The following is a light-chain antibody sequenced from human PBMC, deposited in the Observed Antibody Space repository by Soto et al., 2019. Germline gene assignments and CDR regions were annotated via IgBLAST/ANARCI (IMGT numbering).Light chain of an antibody. CDR1: QSVSSN. V-gene: IGKV3-15*01. Sequence: RVMTQFPATLSVSPGERATLSCRASQSVSSNLAWYQQKPGQAPRLLIYGASTRATGIPARFSGSGSGTEFTLTISSLQSEDFAVYYCQQYNNWPLTFGGGTKVDI. J-gene: IGKJ4*01. CDR3: QQYNNWPLT. CDR2: GAS.